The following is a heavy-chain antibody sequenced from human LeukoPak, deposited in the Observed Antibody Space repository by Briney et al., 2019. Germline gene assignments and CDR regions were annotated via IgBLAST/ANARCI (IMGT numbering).Heavy chain of an antibody. V-gene: IGHV3-23*01. CDR1: GFTFSSYA. Sequence: PGGSLRLSCAASGFTFSSYAVSWVRQAPGKGLEWVSAISGSGGSTYYADSVKGRFTISRDNSKNTLYLQMNSLRAEDTAVYYCAKDDSYYDSSGYPSWVYWGQGTLVTVSS. D-gene: IGHD3-22*01. CDR2: ISGSGGST. J-gene: IGHJ4*02. CDR3: AKDDSYYDSSGYPSWVY.